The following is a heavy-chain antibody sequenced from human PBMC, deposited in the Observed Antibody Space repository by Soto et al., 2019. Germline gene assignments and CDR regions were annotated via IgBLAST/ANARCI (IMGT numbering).Heavy chain of an antibody. Sequence: GGSLRLSCAASGFTFSGSAMHWVRQASGKGLEWVGRIRSKANSYATAYAASVKGRFTISRDDSKNTAYLQMNSLKTEDTAVYYCTRPRYYDFWSGKSGDAFDIWGQGTMVTVSS. J-gene: IGHJ3*02. CDR2: IRSKANSYAT. CDR3: TRPRYYDFWSGKSGDAFDI. V-gene: IGHV3-73*01. D-gene: IGHD3-3*01. CDR1: GFTFSGSA.